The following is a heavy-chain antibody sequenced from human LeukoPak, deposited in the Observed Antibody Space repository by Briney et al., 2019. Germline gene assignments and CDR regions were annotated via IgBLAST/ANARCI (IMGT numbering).Heavy chain of an antibody. CDR1: GFTFDDYA. CDR2: ISWNSGSI. Sequence: QPGRSLRLSCAASGFTFDDYAMHWVRQAPGKGLGWVSGISWNSGSIGYADSVKGRFTISRDNAKDSLYLQMNSLRAEDTALYYCAKDALWFGELLPYFDYWGQGTLVTVSS. D-gene: IGHD3-10*01. CDR3: AKDALWFGELLPYFDY. V-gene: IGHV3-9*01. J-gene: IGHJ4*02.